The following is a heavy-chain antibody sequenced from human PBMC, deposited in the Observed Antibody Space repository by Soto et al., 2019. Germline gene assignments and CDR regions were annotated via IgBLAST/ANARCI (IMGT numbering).Heavy chain of an antibody. J-gene: IGHJ6*02. CDR1: GYAFTDYY. D-gene: IGHD3-22*01. CDR2: INSKSGGT. CDR3: ARADKDRAAPVYGMDV. Sequence: QVQLVQSGAEVKKPGASVKVSCKASGYAFTDYYMHWLRQAPGQGLEWMVSINSKSGGTNLAQRFQGRVTMSRDSFISTIPVEGSRLRADVTAIFFCARADKDRAAPVYGMDVWGQGTTVPVSS. V-gene: IGHV1-2*02.